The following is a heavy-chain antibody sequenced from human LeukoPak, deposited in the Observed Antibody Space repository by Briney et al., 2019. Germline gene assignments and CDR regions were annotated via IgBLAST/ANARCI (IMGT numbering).Heavy chain of an antibody. CDR3: AKVGGERGYSYGMFDY. J-gene: IGHJ4*02. CDR1: GFTFDDYA. CDR2: ISGSGGST. V-gene: IGHV3-23*01. Sequence: PGRSLRLSCAASGFTFDDYAMHWVRQAPGKGLEWVSAISGSGGSTYYADSVKGRFTISRDNSKNTLYLQMNGLRAEDTAVYYCAKVGGERGYSYGMFDYWGQGTLVTVSS. D-gene: IGHD5-18*01.